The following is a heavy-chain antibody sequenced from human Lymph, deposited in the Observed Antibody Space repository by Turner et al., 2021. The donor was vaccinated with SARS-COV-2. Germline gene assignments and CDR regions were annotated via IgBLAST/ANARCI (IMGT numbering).Heavy chain of an antibody. D-gene: IGHD3-3*01. CDR1: GYTFTGSS. CDR3: ARDVERYNDFWSGYSGGYGMDV. J-gene: IGHJ6*02. V-gene: IGHV1-2*02. Sequence: QVQLVQSGAEVKKPGASVKVSCKASGYTFTGSSMHWVRQDPGQGLEWMGWINPNSGGTNYAQKFQGRVTMTRDTSISAAYMELSRLRSDDTAVYYCARDVERYNDFWSGYSGGYGMDVWGQGTTVTVSS. CDR2: INPNSGGT.